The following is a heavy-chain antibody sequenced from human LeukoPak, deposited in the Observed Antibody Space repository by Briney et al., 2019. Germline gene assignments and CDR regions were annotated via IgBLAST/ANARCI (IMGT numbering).Heavy chain of an antibody. Sequence: GGSLTLSCAASGFTFSSYAVSWVRQAPGKGLEGVSWISGSGGSTYSADSVKGRFTISRDNSKNTLYLQMNSLRAEDTALYYCAKDRSCTNDICHGDFDYWGQGTLVTVSS. CDR1: GFTFSSYA. J-gene: IGHJ4*02. CDR3: AKDRSCTNDICHGDFDY. D-gene: IGHD2-8*01. V-gene: IGHV3-23*01. CDR2: ISGSGGST.